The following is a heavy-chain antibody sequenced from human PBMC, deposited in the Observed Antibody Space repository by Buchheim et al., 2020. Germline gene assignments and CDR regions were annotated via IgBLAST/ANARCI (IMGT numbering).Heavy chain of an antibody. V-gene: IGHV3-74*01. Sequence: EVQLVESGGGLVQPGGSLRLSCAASGFTFSGYWMLWVRQAPGKGLVWVSHIKTDGTTTTYADSVKGRFTVSRDNARNTLYLQMNSLRAEDTAVYYWARKSRYHMDVWGRGT. CDR1: GFTFSGYW. CDR3: ARKSRYHMDV. CDR2: IKTDGTTT. J-gene: IGHJ6*03.